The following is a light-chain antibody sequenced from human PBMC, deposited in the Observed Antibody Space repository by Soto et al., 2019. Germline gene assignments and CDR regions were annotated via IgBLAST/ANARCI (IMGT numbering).Light chain of an antibody. V-gene: IGLV2-14*02. CDR3: NSYTTSSTRV. J-gene: IGLJ1*01. CDR1: SSDVGNYNL. CDR2: EVS. Sequence: QSALTQPASVSGSPGQSITISCTGTSSDVGNYNLVSWYQQHTGKAPKLMIYEVSYRPSGVSNRFSGSKSGNTASLTISGLQAEDEADYYCNSYTTSSTRVFGTGTKLTVL.